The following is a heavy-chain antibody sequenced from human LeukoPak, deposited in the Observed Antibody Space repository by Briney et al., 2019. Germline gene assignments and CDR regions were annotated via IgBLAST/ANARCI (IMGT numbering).Heavy chain of an antibody. CDR2: ISSSSSYI. J-gene: IGHJ4*02. CDR3: AREPLGSSGWPDY. Sequence: GGSLRLSCAASGFTSSSYSMNWVRQAPGKGLEWVSSISSSSSYIYYADSVKGRFTISRDNAKNSVYLQMNSLDAEDTAVYYCAREPLGSSGWPDYWGQGTLVTVSS. CDR1: GFTSSSYS. D-gene: IGHD6-19*01. V-gene: IGHV3-21*01.